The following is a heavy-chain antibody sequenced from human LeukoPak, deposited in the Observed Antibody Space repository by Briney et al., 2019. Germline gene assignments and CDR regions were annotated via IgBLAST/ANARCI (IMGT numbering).Heavy chain of an antibody. CDR3: ARDGHSSGWLRKYYFDY. Sequence: SETLSLTCPVSDSSISSGYYWGWIGQPPGKGLEWIGSVYHSGSTYYNPSLKSRVTISVDTSKNQFSLQLNSVTPEDTAVYYCARDGHSSGWLRKYYFDYWGQGTLVTVSS. J-gene: IGHJ4*02. CDR1: DSSISSGYY. D-gene: IGHD6-19*01. CDR2: VYHSGST. V-gene: IGHV4-38-2*02.